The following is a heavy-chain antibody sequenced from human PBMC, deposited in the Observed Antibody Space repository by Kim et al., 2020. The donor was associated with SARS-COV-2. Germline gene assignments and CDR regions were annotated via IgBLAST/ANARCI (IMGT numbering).Heavy chain of an antibody. CDR1: GFTFSSYD. Sequence: GGSLRLSCAASGFTFSSYDMHWVRQATGKGLEWVSAIGTAGDTYYPGSVKGRFTISRENAKNSLYLQMNSLRAGDTAVYYCARGLTAFNYFDYWGQGTLVTVSS. V-gene: IGHV3-13*01. CDR2: IGTAGDT. CDR3: ARGLTAFNYFDY. J-gene: IGHJ4*02. D-gene: IGHD3-16*01.